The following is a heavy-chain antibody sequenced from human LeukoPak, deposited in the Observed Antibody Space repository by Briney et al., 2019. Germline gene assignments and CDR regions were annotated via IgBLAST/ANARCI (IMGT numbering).Heavy chain of an antibody. D-gene: IGHD6-13*01. Sequence: SQTLSLTCTVSGGSISSYYWSWIRQPPGKGLEWIGYIYYSGTTNYNPSLKSRVTISVDTSKNQFSLKLSSVTAADTAVYYCARGVYIAAAQYGYWGQGTLVSVSS. V-gene: IGHV4-59*01. J-gene: IGHJ4*02. CDR3: ARGVYIAAAQYGY. CDR1: GGSISSYY. CDR2: IYYSGTT.